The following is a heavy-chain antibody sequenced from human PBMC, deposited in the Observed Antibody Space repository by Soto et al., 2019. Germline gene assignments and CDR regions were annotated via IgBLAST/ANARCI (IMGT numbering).Heavy chain of an antibody. V-gene: IGHV1-8*01. J-gene: IGHJ5*02. CDR1: GGTFTSYD. CDR3: ARVKSGYDTPRA. Sequence: ASVKVSCKASGGTFTSYDINWVRQATGQGLEWMGWMNPNSGNTGYAQKFQGRVTMTRNTSISTAYMELSSLRSEDTAVYYCARVKSGYDTPRAWGQGTLVTVSS. D-gene: IGHD5-12*01. CDR2: MNPNSGNT.